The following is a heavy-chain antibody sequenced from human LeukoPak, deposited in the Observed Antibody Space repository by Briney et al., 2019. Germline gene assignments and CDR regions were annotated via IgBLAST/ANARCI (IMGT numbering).Heavy chain of an antibody. J-gene: IGHJ4*02. V-gene: IGHV5-51*01. D-gene: IGHD2-2*01. Sequence: GESLKISCKGSGYSFTSYWIGWVRQMPGKGLEWMGIIYPGDSDTRYSPPFQGQVTIPADKSISTAYLQWSSLKASDTAMYYCARLSTRYCSSTSCYWPHFDYWGQGTLVTVSS. CDR3: ARLSTRYCSSTSCYWPHFDY. CDR1: GYSFTSYW. CDR2: IYPGDSDT.